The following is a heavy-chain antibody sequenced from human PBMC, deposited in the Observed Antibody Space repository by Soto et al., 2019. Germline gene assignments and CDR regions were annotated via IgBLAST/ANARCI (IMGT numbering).Heavy chain of an antibody. V-gene: IGHV3-15*07. Sequence: PGGSLRLSCAASGFPFSNAWINWVRQVPGKGLEWVGRVKSKTDGGSSDYAAPVKGRFAVSRDDSKNILYLQMNSLKTEDTAVYYCTSDAQGTPDYWGQGTLVTVSS. D-gene: IGHD1-7*01. CDR2: VKSKTDGGSS. CDR1: GFPFSNAW. J-gene: IGHJ4*02. CDR3: TSDAQGTPDY.